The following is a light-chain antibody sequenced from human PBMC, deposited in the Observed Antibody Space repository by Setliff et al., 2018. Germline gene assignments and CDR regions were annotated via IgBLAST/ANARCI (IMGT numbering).Light chain of an antibody. J-gene: IGLJ1*01. CDR1: SSDIGVYNY. CDR2: DVS. V-gene: IGLV2-14*03. CDR3: SSYITSSTPPHV. Sequence: QSALTQAASVSGSPGQSITISCTGTSSDIGVYNYVSWYQQHPGKVPKLMIYDVSRRPSGVSNRSSGSKSGNTASLTISGLQPEDEADYYCSSYITSSTPPHVFGAGTKVTVL.